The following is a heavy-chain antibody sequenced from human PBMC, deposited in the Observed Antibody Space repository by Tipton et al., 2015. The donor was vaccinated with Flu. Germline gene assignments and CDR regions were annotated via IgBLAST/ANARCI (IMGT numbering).Heavy chain of an antibody. J-gene: IGHJ4*02. CDR2: IYSSART. CDR3: ARGPGRYSSGWYFVDY. CDR1: GGSISSFY. Sequence: TLSLTCTVSGGSISSFYWSWIRQPPGKGLEWIGYIYSSARTNYNSSLESRVTISVDTSKNQFSLNLSSVTAADTAVYYCARGPGRYSSGWYFVDYWGQGTLVTVSS. D-gene: IGHD6-19*01. V-gene: IGHV4-59*01.